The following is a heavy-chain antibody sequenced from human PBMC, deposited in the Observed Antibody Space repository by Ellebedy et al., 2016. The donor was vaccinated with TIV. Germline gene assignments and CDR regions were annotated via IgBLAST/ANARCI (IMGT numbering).Heavy chain of an antibody. V-gene: IGHV3-48*03. Sequence: PGGSLRLSCVASGFTFSSYAMCWVRQAPGKGLEWVSYISGSGGMMDHADSVKGRFTISRDNAKNSLYLQLNSLRAEDTAVYYCARRSRGPPYYFDYWGQGTLVTVSS. CDR1: GFTFSSYA. D-gene: IGHD3-10*01. J-gene: IGHJ4*02. CDR3: ARRSRGPPYYFDY. CDR2: ISGSGGMM.